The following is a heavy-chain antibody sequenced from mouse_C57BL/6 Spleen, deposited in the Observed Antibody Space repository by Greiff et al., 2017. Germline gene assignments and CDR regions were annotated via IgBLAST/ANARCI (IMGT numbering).Heavy chain of an antibody. V-gene: IGHV1-82*01. Sequence: VKLMESGPELVKPGASVKISCKASGYAFSSSWMNWVKQRPGKGLEWIGRIYPGDGDTNYNGKFKGKATLTADKSSSTAYMQLSSLTSEDSAVYFCARETPPIYYYGSSYNYWGQGTTLTVSS. D-gene: IGHD1-1*01. CDR3: ARETPPIYYYGSSYNY. CDR2: IYPGDGDT. J-gene: IGHJ2*01. CDR1: GYAFSSSW.